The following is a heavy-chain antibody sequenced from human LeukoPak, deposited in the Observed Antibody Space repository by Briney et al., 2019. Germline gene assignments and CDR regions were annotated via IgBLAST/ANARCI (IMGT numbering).Heavy chain of an antibody. V-gene: IGHV4-59*08. CDR3: ARWYCSGGTCFHLDD. CDR2: IFSSGSA. J-gene: IGHJ4*02. Sequence: SETLSLTCTVSGGSISGYYWSWIRQPPGKGLEWIGYIFSSGSAAYNPSLRSRVTASIDTSKNQFSLKLSSVTAADTAVYYCARWYCSGGTCFHLDDWGQGALVTVSS. CDR1: GGSISGYY. D-gene: IGHD2-15*01.